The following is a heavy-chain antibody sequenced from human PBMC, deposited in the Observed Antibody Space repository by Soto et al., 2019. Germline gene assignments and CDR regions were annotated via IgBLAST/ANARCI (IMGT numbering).Heavy chain of an antibody. D-gene: IGHD3-10*01. CDR1: GFTFSSYG. CDR2: IWYDGSNK. CDR3: ARERFGELLSLDY. J-gene: IGHJ4*02. V-gene: IGHV3-33*01. Sequence: QVQLVESGGGVVQPGRSLRLSCAASGFTFSSYGMHWVRQAPGKGLEWVAVIWYDGSNKYYADSVKGRFTISRDNSKNTLYLQMNSLRAEDTAVYYCARERFGELLSLDYWGQGTLVTVSS.